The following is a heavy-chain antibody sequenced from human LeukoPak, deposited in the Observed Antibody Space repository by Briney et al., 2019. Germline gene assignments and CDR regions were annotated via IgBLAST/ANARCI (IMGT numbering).Heavy chain of an antibody. CDR1: GGSFSGYC. CDR3: ARRGGYSSGWYRRYYFDY. CDR2: INHSGST. V-gene: IGHV4-34*01. Sequence: SETLSLTCAVYGGSFSGYCWSWIRQPPGKGLEWIGEINHSGSTNHNPSLKSRVTISVDTSKNQFSLKLSSVTAADTAVYYCARRGGYSSGWYRRYYFDYWGQGTLVTVSS. D-gene: IGHD6-19*01. J-gene: IGHJ4*02.